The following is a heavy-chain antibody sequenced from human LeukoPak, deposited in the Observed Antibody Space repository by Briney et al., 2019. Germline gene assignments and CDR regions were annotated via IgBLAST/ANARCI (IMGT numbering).Heavy chain of an antibody. V-gene: IGHV1-2*02. D-gene: IGHD6-19*01. CDR1: GYTITGYY. Sequence: ASVKVSCKASGYTITGYYIHWVRQAPGQGLEWMGWINPNSGGTNYAQKFQGRVTMTRDTSISTAYMELSRLRSDDTAVYYCARDQWDSSGWFDYWGQGTLVTVSS. CDR2: INPNSGGT. J-gene: IGHJ4*02. CDR3: ARDQWDSSGWFDY.